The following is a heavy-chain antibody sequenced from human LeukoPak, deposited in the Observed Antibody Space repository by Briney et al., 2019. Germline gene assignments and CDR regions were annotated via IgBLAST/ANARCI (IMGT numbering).Heavy chain of an antibody. CDR2: ISTYNGNT. Sequence: ASVKVSCKTSGYTFSTYDINWVRQAPGQGLEWMGWISTYNGNTNYVKKLQGRVTMTTDTSTTTAYMELRSLRSDDTAVYYCARDRPQNHRWAFDIWGQGTMVTVSS. CDR1: GYTFSTYD. CDR3: ARDRPQNHRWAFDI. V-gene: IGHV1-18*01. D-gene: IGHD1-14*01. J-gene: IGHJ3*02.